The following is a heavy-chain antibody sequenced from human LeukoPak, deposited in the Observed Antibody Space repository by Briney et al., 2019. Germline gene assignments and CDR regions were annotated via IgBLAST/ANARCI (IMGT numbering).Heavy chain of an antibody. CDR1: GFTFSSYS. V-gene: IGHV3-23*01. J-gene: IGHJ4*02. CDR2: ITDSGGDT. D-gene: IGHD2-2*01. Sequence: PGGSLRLSCAASGFTFSSYSMNWVRQAPGTGLEWFSAITDSGGDTYYSDSVKGRFIISRDNSKNSLYLHMNSLRAEDTAVYHCAKGSSASRPYYFDYWGQGTLVTVSS. CDR3: AKGSSASRPYYFDY.